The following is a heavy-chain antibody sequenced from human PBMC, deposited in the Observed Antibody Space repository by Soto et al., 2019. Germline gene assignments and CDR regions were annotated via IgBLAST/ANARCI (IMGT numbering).Heavy chain of an antibody. V-gene: IGHV3-66*01. J-gene: IGHJ4*02. D-gene: IGHD3-10*01. CDR3: ASGASGNYR. CDR1: GFTVSSNY. CDR2: IYSGGTT. Sequence: EVQLVESGGGLVQPGGSLRLSCAASGFTVSSNYMTWVRQAPGKGLEWVSNIYSGGTTSYADSVKGRFTISRDNSMNILFLQMKSLRDDDTAVYCCASGASGNYRWGQGTLVTVSS.